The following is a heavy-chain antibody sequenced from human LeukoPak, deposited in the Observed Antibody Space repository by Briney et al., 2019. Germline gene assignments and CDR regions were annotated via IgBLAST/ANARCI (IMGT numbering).Heavy chain of an antibody. CDR2: ISAYNGNT. D-gene: IGHD3-22*01. J-gene: IGHJ4*02. CDR1: GYTFTCYG. CDR3: ARVPFEDYYYDSSGNTTGY. V-gene: IGHV1-18*01. Sequence: GASVKVSCKASGYTFTCYGISWVRQAPGQGLEWMGWISAYNGNTNYAQKLQGRVTMTTDTSTSTAYMELRSLRSDDTAVYYCARVPFEDYYYDSSGNTTGYWGQGTLVTVSS.